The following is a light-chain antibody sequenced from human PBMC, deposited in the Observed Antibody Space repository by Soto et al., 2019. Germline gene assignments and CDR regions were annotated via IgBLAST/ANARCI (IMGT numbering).Light chain of an antibody. CDR2: GAS. CDR3: QQYNDWWT. V-gene: IGKV3-15*01. J-gene: IGKJ1*01. CDR1: QSVSSN. Sequence: EIVMTQSPVTVSMSPGERATLSCWAGQSVSSNLAWYLQRPGQAPRLLIYGASTRATGIPARFTGSGSGTEFTLTISSLQFDDSAVYYCQQYNDWWTFGQGTKV.